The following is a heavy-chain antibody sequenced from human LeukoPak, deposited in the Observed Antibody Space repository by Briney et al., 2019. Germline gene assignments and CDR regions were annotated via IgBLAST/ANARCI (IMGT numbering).Heavy chain of an antibody. Sequence: GGSLRLSCAVSGFTFSDFYMSWIRQAPGKGLEWVSYISSSGSTMYYADSVKGRFTISRDNAKNSLYLQMNSLRAEDTAVYYCAKARGGGVTTNYWGQGTLVTVSS. CDR1: GFTFSDFY. J-gene: IGHJ4*02. D-gene: IGHD4-17*01. CDR2: ISSSGSTM. V-gene: IGHV3-11*01. CDR3: AKARGGGVTTNY.